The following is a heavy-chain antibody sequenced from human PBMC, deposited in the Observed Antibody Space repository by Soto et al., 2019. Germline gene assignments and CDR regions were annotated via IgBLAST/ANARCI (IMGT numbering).Heavy chain of an antibody. V-gene: IGHV3-48*02. CDR2: ISSSSSTI. D-gene: IGHD6-19*01. CDR1: GFTFSSYS. J-gene: IGHJ6*02. CDR3: AREQYSSPLYGMDV. Sequence: GGSLRLSCAASGFTFSSYSMNWVRQAPGKGLEWVSYISSSSSTIYYADSVKGRFTISRDNAKNSLYLQMNSLRDEDTAVYYCAREQYSSPLYGMDVWGQGTTVTVSS.